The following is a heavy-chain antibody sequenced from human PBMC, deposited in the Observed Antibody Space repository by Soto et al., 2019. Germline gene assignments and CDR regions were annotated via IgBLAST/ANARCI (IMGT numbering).Heavy chain of an antibody. CDR3: ARASGRSKLLPFYFDP. V-gene: IGHV1-3*01. CDR2: INPATGDT. J-gene: IGHJ5*02. Sequence: QVHLVQSGAEVQKPGASVRISCQASGYAFTTAAIHWVRQAPGQSLEWMGWINPATGDTKYSQNVRGRVTFALDTSATTAYMDLRSLASHGTGVYYCARASGRSKLLPFYFDPWGQGTQVTVSS. CDR1: GYAFTTAA. D-gene: IGHD1-26*01.